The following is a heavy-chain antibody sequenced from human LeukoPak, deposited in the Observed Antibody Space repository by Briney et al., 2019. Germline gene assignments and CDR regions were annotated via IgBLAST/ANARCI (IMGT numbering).Heavy chain of an antibody. CDR1: GFTFSSYG. CDR2: IWYDGSNK. D-gene: IGHD6-13*01. J-gene: IGHJ4*02. CDR3: ARDSRLIAAAGYFDY. V-gene: IGHV3-33*01. Sequence: QPGGSLRLSCAASGFTFSSYGMHWVRQAPGKGLEWVAVIWYDGSNKYYADSVKGRFTISRDNSKNTLYLQMNSLRAEDTAVYYCARDSRLIAAAGYFDYWGQGTLVTVSS.